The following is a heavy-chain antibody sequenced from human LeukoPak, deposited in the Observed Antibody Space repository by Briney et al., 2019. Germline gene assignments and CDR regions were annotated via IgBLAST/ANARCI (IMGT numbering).Heavy chain of an antibody. CDR2: INHSGST. CDR3: ARVTGYMIEDYFDN. Sequence: PSETLSLTCAVYGGSFSGYYWSWIRQPPGKGLEWIGEINHSGSTNYNPSLKSRVTISVDTSKNQFSLKLRSVTAADTAVYYCARVTGYMIEDYFDNWGRGTLVTVSS. V-gene: IGHV4-34*01. J-gene: IGHJ4*02. D-gene: IGHD3-22*01. CDR1: GGSFSGYY.